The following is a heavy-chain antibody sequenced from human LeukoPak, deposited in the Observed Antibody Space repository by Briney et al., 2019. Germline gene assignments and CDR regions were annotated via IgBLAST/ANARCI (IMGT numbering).Heavy chain of an antibody. D-gene: IGHD5-24*01. V-gene: IGHV1-2*02. CDR3: VRDESHINGYYYFDY. CDR1: GYTFTDYY. CDR2: INPNGGR. J-gene: IGHJ4*02. Sequence: GASVKVSCKASGYTFTDYYMHWVRQAPGQGLEWMGWINPNGGRNYAQNFQDRVTMTWDTSISTVYMDLSSLRSDDTAVYYCVRDESHINGYYYFDYWGQGTLVTVSS.